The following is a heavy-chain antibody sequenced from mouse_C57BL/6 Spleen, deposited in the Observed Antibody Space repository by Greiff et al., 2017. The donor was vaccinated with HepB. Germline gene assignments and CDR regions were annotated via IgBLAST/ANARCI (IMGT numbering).Heavy chain of an antibody. V-gene: IGHV14-1*01. CDR2: IDPEDGDT. Sequence: VQLQQSGAELVRPGASVKLSCTASGFNIKDYYMHWVKQSPEQGLEWIGRIDPEDGDTEYAPKFQGKATMTADTSSNTAYLQLSSLTSEDTAVYYCTSITTVVYFDYWGQGTTLTVSS. J-gene: IGHJ2*01. D-gene: IGHD1-1*01. CDR3: TSITTVVYFDY. CDR1: GFNIKDYY.